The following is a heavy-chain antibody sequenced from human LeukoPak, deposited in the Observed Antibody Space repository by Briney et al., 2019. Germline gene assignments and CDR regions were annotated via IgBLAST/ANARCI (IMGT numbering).Heavy chain of an antibody. CDR3: ARYSSGWYSDY. CDR2: ISSSSSYI. D-gene: IGHD6-19*01. Sequence: GGSLRLSCAASGFTFSSYSMNWVRQAPGKGLEWVSSISSSSSYIYYADSVKGRFTISRDNAKNSLYLQMNSLRAEDTAVYHCARYSSGWYSDYWGQGTLVTVSS. V-gene: IGHV3-21*01. J-gene: IGHJ4*02. CDR1: GFTFSSYS.